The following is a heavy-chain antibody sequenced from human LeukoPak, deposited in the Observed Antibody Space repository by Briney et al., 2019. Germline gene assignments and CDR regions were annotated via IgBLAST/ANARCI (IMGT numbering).Heavy chain of an antibody. Sequence: SETLSLTCTVSGGSISSYYWSWIQQPPGKGLEWIGYIYYSGSTNFNPSLKSRVTISVDTSKNQFSLKLSSVTAADTAVYYCAAQPARYYYGMDVWGQGTTVTVSS. D-gene: IGHD6-6*01. J-gene: IGHJ6*02. CDR2: IYYSGST. CDR3: AAQPARYYYGMDV. CDR1: GGSISSYY. V-gene: IGHV4-59*01.